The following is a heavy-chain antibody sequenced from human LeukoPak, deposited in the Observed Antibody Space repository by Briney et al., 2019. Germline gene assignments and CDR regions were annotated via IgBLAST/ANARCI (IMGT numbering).Heavy chain of an antibody. CDR2: VSDGAGT. CDR1: GGSFSVYY. V-gene: IGHV4-34*01. Sequence: SETLSLTCAVSGGSFSVYYWGWLRQSPGKGLEWIGEVSDGAGTDYDPSLKSRVTISVDTSKNQVSLRLSSVTAADTAVYYCARGREVGRSRGILYYGMDVWGQETTVIVSS. CDR3: ARGREVGRSRGILYYGMDV. J-gene: IGHJ6*02. D-gene: IGHD3-10*01.